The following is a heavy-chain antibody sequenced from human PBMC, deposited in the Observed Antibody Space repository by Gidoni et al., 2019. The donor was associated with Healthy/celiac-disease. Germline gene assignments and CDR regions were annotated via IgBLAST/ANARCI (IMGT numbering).Heavy chain of an antibody. D-gene: IGHD2-2*01. V-gene: IGHV3-48*03. CDR3: ARGDCSSTSCYGGVGMDV. J-gene: IGHJ6*02. Sequence: EVQLVESGGGLVQPGGPLRLSCSASGFTFSSYEMNWVRQAPGKGLEWVSYISSSGSTIYYADSVKGRFTISRDNAKNSRYLQMNSLRAEDTAVYYWARGDCSSTSCYGGVGMDVWGQGTTVTVSS. CDR1: GFTFSSYE. CDR2: ISSSGSTI.